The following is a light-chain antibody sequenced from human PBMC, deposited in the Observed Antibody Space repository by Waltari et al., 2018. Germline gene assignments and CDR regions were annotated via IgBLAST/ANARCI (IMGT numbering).Light chain of an antibody. CDR3: QHYVRLPVT. CDR1: QNIFRT. CDR2: GAS. J-gene: IGKJ1*01. V-gene: IGKV3-20*01. Sequence: IVLTQSPGTLSLSPGERATLSCRASQNIFRTLAWYQHKPGQAPRLLIYGASSRATGIPDRFSGSGSGTDFSLTISGLDPEDFAVYYCQHYVRLPVTFGQGTKVEMK.